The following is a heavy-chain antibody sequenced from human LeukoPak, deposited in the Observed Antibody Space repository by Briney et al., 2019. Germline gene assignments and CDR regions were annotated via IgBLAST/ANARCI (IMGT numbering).Heavy chain of an antibody. D-gene: IGHD3-3*02. CDR2: ISYSGST. CDR3: ARGISYHFGMDV. J-gene: IGHJ6*02. V-gene: IGHV4-39*01. CDR1: GGSFTNNGYF. Sequence: SETLSLTCTVSGGSFTNNGYFWGWIRQPPGNGLEWIGSISYSGSTYYNPSLKSRVTISVDTSKNQFSLKLRSVTAADTAVYHCARGISYHFGMDVWGQGTTVTVSS.